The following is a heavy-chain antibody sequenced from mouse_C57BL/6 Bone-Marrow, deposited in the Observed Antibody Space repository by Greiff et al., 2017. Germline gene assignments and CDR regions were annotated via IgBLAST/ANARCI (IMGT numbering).Heavy chain of an antibody. V-gene: IGHV1-64*01. CDR3: ARHGSFFDY. CDR1: GYTFTSYW. CDR2: IHPNSGST. J-gene: IGHJ2*01. Sequence: QVQLQQSGAELVKPGASVKLSCKASGYTFTSYWMHWVKQRPGQGLEWIGMIHPNSGSTNYNEKFKSKATLTVDKSSSTAYMQLSSLTSADAAVYYCARHGSFFDYWGQGTTLTVSS.